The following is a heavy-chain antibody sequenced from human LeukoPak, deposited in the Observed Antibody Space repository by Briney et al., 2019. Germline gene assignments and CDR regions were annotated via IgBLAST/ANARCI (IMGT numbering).Heavy chain of an antibody. CDR1: GFTFNNAW. D-gene: IGHD3/OR15-3a*01. CDR3: PAGTGRSDFDY. V-gene: IGHV3-15*01. J-gene: IGHJ4*02. CDR2: IKGKGDDGTI. Sequence: PGRSLRLSCAASGFTFNNAWMSWVRQAPGEGPESVGRIKGKGDDGTIDYAAPVRGRFTISRDDSKNTLYLQMNSLKSEDTAVYYCPAGTGRSDFDYWGQGTLVTVSS.